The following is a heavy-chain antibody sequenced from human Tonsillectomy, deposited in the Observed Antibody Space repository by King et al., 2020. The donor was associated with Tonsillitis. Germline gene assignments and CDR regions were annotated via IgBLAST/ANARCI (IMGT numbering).Heavy chain of an antibody. Sequence: QLQESGSGLVKPSQTLSLTCAVSGGSISSGAYSWSWLRQPPGKGLEWIGYIYPSGDTYCNPSLKSRVTISVDRSKNQFSLKLSSVTAADTAVYYCAGSSDLGDYASYFDYWGQGTLVTVSS. CDR3: AGSSDLGDYASYFDY. J-gene: IGHJ4*02. D-gene: IGHD4-17*01. V-gene: IGHV4-30-2*01. CDR2: IYPSGDT. CDR1: GGSISSGAYS.